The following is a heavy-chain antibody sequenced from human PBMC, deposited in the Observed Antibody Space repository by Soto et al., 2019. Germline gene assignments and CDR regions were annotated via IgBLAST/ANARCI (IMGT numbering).Heavy chain of an antibody. V-gene: IGHV4-59*01. D-gene: IGHD1-26*01. Sequence: SETLSLTCTVSGGSISSYYWSWIRQPPGKGLEWIGYIYYSGSTNYNPSLKSRVTISVDTSKNQFSLKLSSVTAADTAVYYCARDTSGSYLGGYYFDYWGQGXLVTVYS. CDR3: ARDTSGSYLGGYYFDY. CDR2: IYYSGST. J-gene: IGHJ4*02. CDR1: GGSISSYY.